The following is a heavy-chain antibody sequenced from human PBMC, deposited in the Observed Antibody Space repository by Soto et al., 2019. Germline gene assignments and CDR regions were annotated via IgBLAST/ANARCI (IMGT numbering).Heavy chain of an antibody. D-gene: IGHD2-15*01. V-gene: IGHV4-39*01. CDR2: IYYSGKT. CDR1: GASITSTTYF. J-gene: IGHJ4*02. CDR3: AKNPPRTGSFHY. Sequence: SETLSLTCTLSGASITSTTYFWAWLRQHPGKGLEWGGIIYYSGKTHYTPSLKSRVNITLDKSKDHFSLQMTSVTAADKAVYYCAKNPPRTGSFHYRGQRTFVTVSS.